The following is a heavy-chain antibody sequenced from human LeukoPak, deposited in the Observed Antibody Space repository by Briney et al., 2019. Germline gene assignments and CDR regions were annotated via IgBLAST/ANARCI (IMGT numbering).Heavy chain of an antibody. CDR2: ISYDGSIK. CDR3: ASIFWGYCSSTSCYVDY. J-gene: IGHJ4*02. D-gene: IGHD2-2*01. V-gene: IGHV3-30-3*01. Sequence: GGSLRLSCAASGFTVSSNYMSWVRQAPGEGLEWVAVISYDGSIKHYTDSVKGRFTISRDNSKNTLYLQMSSLRAEDTAVYYCASIFWGYCSSTSCYVDYWGQGTLVSVSS. CDR1: GFTVSSNY.